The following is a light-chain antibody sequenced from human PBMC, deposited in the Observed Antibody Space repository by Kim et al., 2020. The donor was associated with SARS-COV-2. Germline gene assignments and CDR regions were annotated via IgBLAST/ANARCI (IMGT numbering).Light chain of an antibody. Sequence: SASVGDRVTIACRASQSISGLLAWYQQKPGKAPKLLIYKASSLESGVPSRFSGSGSGTEFTLTITSLQPDDFATYYCQQYGTYRLSFGGGTKLEI. V-gene: IGKV1-5*03. CDR2: KAS. J-gene: IGKJ4*01. CDR1: QSISGL. CDR3: QQYGTYRLS.